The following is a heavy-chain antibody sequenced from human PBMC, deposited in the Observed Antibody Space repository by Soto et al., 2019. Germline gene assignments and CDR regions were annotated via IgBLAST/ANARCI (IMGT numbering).Heavy chain of an antibody. CDR1: GFPFSSYA. V-gene: IGHV3-23*01. CDR3: AKARYRTSDY. J-gene: IGHJ4*02. D-gene: IGHD2-8*01. CDR2: ISGSGGST. Sequence: GGSLRLSCAASGFPFSSYAMSWVRQAPGTGLEWVSAISGSGGSTYYADSVKGRFTLSRDNSKNSLYLQMNSLRAEDTAVYDCAKARYRTSDYWGQGTLVTVSS.